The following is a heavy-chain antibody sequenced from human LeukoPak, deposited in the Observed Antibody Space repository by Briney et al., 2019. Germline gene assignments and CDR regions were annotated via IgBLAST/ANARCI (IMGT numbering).Heavy chain of an antibody. CDR3: AKDVAPDSGWDLDY. Sequence: AGSLRLSCAVSGLTFSTYSMTWVRQGPGKGLEWVSSIYNGGAKIFYADSVKGTFTISRDNSTNILYLQMNSLRVEDTAVYYCAKDVAPDSGWDLDYWGQGTLVTVSS. CDR1: GLTFSTYS. V-gene: IGHV3-23*01. CDR2: IYNGGAKI. D-gene: IGHD6-19*01. J-gene: IGHJ4*02.